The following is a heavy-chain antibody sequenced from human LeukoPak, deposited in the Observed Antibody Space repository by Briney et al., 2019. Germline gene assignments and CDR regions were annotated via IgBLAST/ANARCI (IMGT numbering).Heavy chain of an antibody. Sequence: SETLSLTCTVSGGSISSYYWSWIRQPAGKGLEWIGRIYTSGSTNYNPSLKSRVTMSVDTSKNQFSLKLSSVTAADTAVYYCARRGVYYDILTGYYDDAFDNWGQGTMVTVSS. CDR1: GGSISSYY. CDR3: ARRGVYYDILTGYYDDAFDN. J-gene: IGHJ3*02. D-gene: IGHD3-9*01. V-gene: IGHV4-4*07. CDR2: IYTSGST.